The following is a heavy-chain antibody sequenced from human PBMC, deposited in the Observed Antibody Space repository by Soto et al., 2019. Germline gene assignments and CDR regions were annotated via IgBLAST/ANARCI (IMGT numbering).Heavy chain of an antibody. J-gene: IGHJ6*03. CDR3: AREGYSYGPFGYYYYMDV. V-gene: IGHV3-30-3*01. CDR2: ISYDGSNK. Sequence: GGSLRLSCAASGFTFSSYAMHWVRQAPGKGLEWVAVISYDGSNKYYADSVKGRFTISRDNSKNTLYLQMNSLRAEDTAVYYCAREGYSYGPFGYYYYMDVWGKGTTVTVS. D-gene: IGHD5-18*01. CDR1: GFTFSSYA.